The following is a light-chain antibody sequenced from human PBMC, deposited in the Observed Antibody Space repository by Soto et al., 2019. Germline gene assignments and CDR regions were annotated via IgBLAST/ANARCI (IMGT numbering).Light chain of an antibody. V-gene: IGKV3-20*01. CDR3: QQYGSSPPLT. J-gene: IGKJ4*01. Sequence: EIVLMKSPGTLSLSPGERATLSCRASQSVRNNYVAWYQQKPGQAPRLLIAGASSRATGIPDRFSGSGSGTDFTLTISRLEPEDFAVYYCQQYGSSPPLTFGGGTKVEIK. CDR1: QSVRNNY. CDR2: GAS.